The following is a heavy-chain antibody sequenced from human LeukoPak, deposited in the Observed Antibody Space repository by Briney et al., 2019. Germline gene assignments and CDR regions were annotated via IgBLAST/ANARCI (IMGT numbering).Heavy chain of an antibody. V-gene: IGHV4-39*01. J-gene: IGHJ4*02. CDR1: GGSTSSSSYY. CDR2: IYYSGST. D-gene: IGHD1-7*01. CDR3: ARRGLTGTTSFDY. Sequence: SETLSLTCTVSGGSTSSSSYYWGWIRQPPGKGLEWIGSIYYSGSTYYNPSLKSRVTISVDTSKNQFSLKLSSVTAADTAVYYCARRGLTGTTSFDYWGQGTLVTVSS.